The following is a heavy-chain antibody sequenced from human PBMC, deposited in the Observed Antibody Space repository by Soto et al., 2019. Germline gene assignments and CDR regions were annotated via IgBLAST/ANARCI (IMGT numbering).Heavy chain of an antibody. CDR1: GFTFSDFY. CDR2: MSGSGHDI. J-gene: IGHJ4*02. D-gene: IGHD1-20*01. Sequence: GGSLRLSCAASGFTFSDFYMTWIRQAPGKGLEWVSYMSGSGHDIYYADSVKGRFTISRDNAKNSLYLQMNSLRAEDTAVYYCARDGRNWNDFDYWGQGTLVTSPQ. V-gene: IGHV3-11*01. CDR3: ARDGRNWNDFDY.